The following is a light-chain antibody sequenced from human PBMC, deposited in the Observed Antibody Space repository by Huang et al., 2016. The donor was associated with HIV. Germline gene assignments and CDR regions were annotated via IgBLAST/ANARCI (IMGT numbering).Light chain of an antibody. J-gene: IGKJ1*01. Sequence: DIQMTQSPSFLSASVRDRITITCRASQSISNYLNWYQQKQGKVPKLLIYSASSLQSGVPSSFSGSGSGTDFTLTISNLQPEDFATYYCQQTYSTHWTFGQGTKVEIK. CDR1: QSISNY. V-gene: IGKV1-39*01. CDR3: QQTYSTHWT. CDR2: SAS.